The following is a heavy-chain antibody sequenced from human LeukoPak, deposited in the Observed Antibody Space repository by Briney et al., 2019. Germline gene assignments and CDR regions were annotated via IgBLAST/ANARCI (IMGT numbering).Heavy chain of an antibody. CDR1: GFTFSSYS. CDR2: ISSSSSYI. V-gene: IGHV3-21*01. D-gene: IGHD3-22*01. Sequence: KPGGSLRLSCAASGFTFSSYSMNWVRHAPGEGLEKVSSISSSSSYIYYADSVKGRFTISRDNAKNSLYLQMNSLRADDTAVYYCARGITMIVVASRVVGAFDIWGQGTMVSVSS. J-gene: IGHJ3*02. CDR3: ARGITMIVVASRVVGAFDI.